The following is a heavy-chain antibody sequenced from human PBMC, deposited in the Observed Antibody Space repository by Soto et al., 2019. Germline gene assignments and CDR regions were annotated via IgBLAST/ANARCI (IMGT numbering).Heavy chain of an antibody. V-gene: IGHV4-34*01. J-gene: IGHJ6*02. Sequence: QVQLQQWGAGLLKPSETLSLTCAVYGGSFSGYYWSWIRQPPGKGLEWIGEINHSGSTNYNPSLKSRVTISVDTSKNPFSLKLSSVTAADTAVYYCARVEGRSDYYGMDVWGQGTTVTVSS. CDR3: ARVEGRSDYYGMDV. CDR2: INHSGST. D-gene: IGHD3-3*01. CDR1: GGSFSGYY.